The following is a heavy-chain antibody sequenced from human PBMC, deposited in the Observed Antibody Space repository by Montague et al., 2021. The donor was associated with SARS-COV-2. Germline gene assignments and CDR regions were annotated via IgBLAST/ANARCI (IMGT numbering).Heavy chain of an antibody. CDR1: GDSVSSNSAT. Sequence: CAISGDSVSSNSATWNWIRQSPSRGLEWLGRTYYRSKWYNEYAVSVNSRITINPDTSKNQFSLQLNSVTPEDTAVYYCTRGADRYYFYGMDVWGQGTTVTVSS. CDR2: TYYRSKWYN. V-gene: IGHV6-1*01. D-gene: IGHD1-26*01. J-gene: IGHJ6*02. CDR3: TRGADRYYFYGMDV.